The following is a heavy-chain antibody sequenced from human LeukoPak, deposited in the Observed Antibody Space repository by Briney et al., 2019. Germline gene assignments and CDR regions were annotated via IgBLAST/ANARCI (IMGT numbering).Heavy chain of an antibody. J-gene: IGHJ5*02. D-gene: IGHD3-3*01. Sequence: PGGSLRLSCAASGFTFSSYSMNWVRQAPGKGLEWVSSISSSSSYIYYADSVKGRFTISIDNAKNSLYLQMNSLRAEDTAVYYCARLHDFWSGYYRGLGNWFDPWGQGTLVTVSS. CDR2: ISSSSSYI. CDR3: ARLHDFWSGYYRGLGNWFDP. V-gene: IGHV3-21*01. CDR1: GFTFSSYS.